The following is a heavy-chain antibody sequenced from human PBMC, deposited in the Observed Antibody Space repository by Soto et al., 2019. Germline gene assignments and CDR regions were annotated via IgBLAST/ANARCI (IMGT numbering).Heavy chain of an antibody. CDR1: GFGFRSFG. Sequence: XGSLRLSCAASGFGFRSFGMHWVRQAPGKGLEWVALISFDGSNSYYAESVKGRFTTSRDNSKNTLYLQMNSLRAEDTAVYYCGVNNYDPTAGDFDIWGQGTRVTVS. CDR3: GVNNYDPTAGDFDI. D-gene: IGHD3-16*01. J-gene: IGHJ3*02. V-gene: IGHV3-30*03. CDR2: ISFDGSNS.